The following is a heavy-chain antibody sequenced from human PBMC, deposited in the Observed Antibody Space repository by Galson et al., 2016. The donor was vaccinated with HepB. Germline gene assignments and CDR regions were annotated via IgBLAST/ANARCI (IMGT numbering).Heavy chain of an antibody. CDR2: IKQDGSEK. J-gene: IGHJ4*02. V-gene: IGHV3-7*04. D-gene: IGHD5-18*01. CDR3: ARAQWILARRAAYFDY. Sequence: PRLSCAASGLPFSNYWMNWVRQAPGKGLEWVANIKQDGSEKYYVDSVKGRFTISRDNARNSMYLQMNSLRADDTAVYYCARAQWILARRAAYFDYWGQGILVTVSP. CDR1: GLPFSNYW.